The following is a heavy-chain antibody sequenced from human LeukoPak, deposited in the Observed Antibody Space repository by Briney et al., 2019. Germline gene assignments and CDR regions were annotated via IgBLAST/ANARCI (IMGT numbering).Heavy chain of an antibody. Sequence: PSQTLSLTCAVSGGSISSGGYSWSWIRQPPGKGLEWIGYIYHSGSTYYNPSLKSRVTISVDRSKNQFSLKLSSVTAADTAVYYCARVSGDQLLTFGYWGQGTLVTVSS. CDR1: GGSISSGGYS. V-gene: IGHV4-30-2*01. J-gene: IGHJ4*02. D-gene: IGHD2-2*01. CDR3: ARVSGDQLLTFGY. CDR2: IYHSGST.